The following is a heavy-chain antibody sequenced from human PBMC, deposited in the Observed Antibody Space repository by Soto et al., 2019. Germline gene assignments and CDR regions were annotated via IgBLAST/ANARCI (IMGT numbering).Heavy chain of an antibody. Sequence: GVSLRLSCAASGFTFSSYSMNWVRQAPGKGLEWVSYISSSSSTIYYADSVKGRFTISRDNAKNSLYLQMNSLRDEDTAVYYCARDFRTPTNYYDSSGSDSIDYWGQGTLVTVSS. V-gene: IGHV3-48*02. CDR1: GFTFSSYS. D-gene: IGHD3-22*01. CDR3: ARDFRTPTNYYDSSGSDSIDY. J-gene: IGHJ4*02. CDR2: ISSSSSTI.